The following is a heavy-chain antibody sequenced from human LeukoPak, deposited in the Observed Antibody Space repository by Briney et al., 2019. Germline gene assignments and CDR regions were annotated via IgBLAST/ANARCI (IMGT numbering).Heavy chain of an antibody. CDR2: IIPIFGTA. Sequence: SVKVSCKASGGTFRSYAITWVRQAPGQGLEWMGGIIPIFGTANYARKFQDRVTITADKSTRTAYMELSSLRSEDTAVYYCARDYDSRDPPHFDYWGQGTLVTVSS. D-gene: IGHD3-10*01. CDR1: GGTFRSYA. V-gene: IGHV1-69*06. CDR3: ARDYDSRDPPHFDY. J-gene: IGHJ4*02.